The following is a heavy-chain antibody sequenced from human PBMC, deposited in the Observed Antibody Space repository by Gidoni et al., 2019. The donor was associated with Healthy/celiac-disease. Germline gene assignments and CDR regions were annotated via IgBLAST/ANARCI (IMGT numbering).Heavy chain of an antibody. CDR1: GFPFSGYA. V-gene: IGHV3-23*01. CDR2: ISGSGGST. CDR3: AKAVWFGEFNYYYGMDV. D-gene: IGHD3-10*01. Sequence: EVQLLESGGGLVQPGGSLRLSCAASGFPFSGYAMSWVRQAPGKGLEWVSAISGSGGSTYYADSVKGRFTISRDNSKNTLYLQMNSLRAEDTAVYYCAKAVWFGEFNYYYGMDVWGQGTTVTVSS. J-gene: IGHJ6*02.